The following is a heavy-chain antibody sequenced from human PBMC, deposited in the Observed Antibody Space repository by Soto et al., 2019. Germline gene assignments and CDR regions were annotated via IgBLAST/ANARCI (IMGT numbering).Heavy chain of an antibody. CDR3: TGGLRDYFDD. D-gene: IGHD4-17*01. Sequence: QVQLVQSGAEVKNPGAAVKVSCRASGYAFTRYYMNWVRQAPGQGLEWMGIINPTGGTTTYAQKFQGRVTMTRDTPTSTVYMELSSLRSEDTAVYYCTGGLRDYFDDWGQGTLVTVSS. CDR1: GYAFTRYY. CDR2: INPTGGTT. J-gene: IGHJ4*02. V-gene: IGHV1-46*03.